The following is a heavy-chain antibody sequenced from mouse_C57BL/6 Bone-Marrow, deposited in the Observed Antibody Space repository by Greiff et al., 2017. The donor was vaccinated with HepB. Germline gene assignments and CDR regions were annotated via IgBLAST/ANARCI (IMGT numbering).Heavy chain of an antibody. J-gene: IGHJ3*01. V-gene: IGHV5-4*01. Sequence: EVKLQESGGGLVKPGGSLKLSCAASGFTFSSYAMSWVRQTPEKRLEWVATISDGGSYTYYPDNVKGRFTISRDNAKNNLYLQMSHLKSEDTAMYYCARDRYGSSAAYWGQGTLVTVSA. D-gene: IGHD1-1*01. CDR3: ARDRYGSSAAY. CDR1: GFTFSSYA. CDR2: ISDGGSYT.